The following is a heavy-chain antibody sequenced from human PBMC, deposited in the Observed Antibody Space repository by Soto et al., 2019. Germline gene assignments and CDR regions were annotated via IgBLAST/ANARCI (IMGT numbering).Heavy chain of an antibody. CDR2: IKSDGISI. CDR1: GFPISGLW. Sequence: QSGGSLRLSCAASGFPISGLWIHWVRQVPGKGLVWVSRIKSDGISISYAASVKGRFTTSRDNGKNTLYLQMNSLRVEDTAVYYCARDVAPAALSPSALMDVSGQGTPV. CDR3: ARDVAPAALSPSALMDV. J-gene: IGHJ6*01. D-gene: IGHD2-2*01. V-gene: IGHV3-74*01.